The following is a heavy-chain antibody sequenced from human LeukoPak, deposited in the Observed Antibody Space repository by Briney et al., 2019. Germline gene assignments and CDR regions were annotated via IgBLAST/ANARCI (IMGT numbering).Heavy chain of an antibody. CDR3: ARRHYGSGSYYYDY. V-gene: IGHV5-51*01. CDR2: TYPGKSDT. J-gene: IGHJ4*02. D-gene: IGHD3-10*01. CDR1: GYTFTSYW. Sequence: GESLKISCQGSGYTFTSYWIAWVRQMPGKGLEWMGSTYPGKSDTRYSPSFQGQVTIPADKTISTAYLQWSSLKASDTAMYYCARRHYGSGSYYYDYWGQGTLVTVSS.